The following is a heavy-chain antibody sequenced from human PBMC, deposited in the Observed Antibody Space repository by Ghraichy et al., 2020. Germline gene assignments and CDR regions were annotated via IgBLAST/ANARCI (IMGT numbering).Heavy chain of an antibody. D-gene: IGHD4-23*01. V-gene: IGHV3-23*01. CDR3: AKAEATTVVRGLYFDY. J-gene: IGHJ4*02. CDR2: ISGSGGST. CDR1: GFNFSSYA. Sequence: GGSLRLSCAASGFNFSSYAMNWVRQAPGKGLEWVSAISGSGGSTYYADSVKGRFTISRDNSKNTLYLQMNSLRAEDTAVYYCAKAEATTVVRGLYFDYWGQGTPVTVSS.